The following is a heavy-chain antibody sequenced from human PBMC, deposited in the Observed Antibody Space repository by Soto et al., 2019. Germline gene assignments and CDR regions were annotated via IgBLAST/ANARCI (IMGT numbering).Heavy chain of an antibody. J-gene: IGHJ4*02. V-gene: IGHV3-23*01. D-gene: IGHD6-6*01. CDR2: ITGDGGDT. Sequence: PGGSLRPSCAASGFTFNSYAMSWVRQAPGEGLEWVSAITGDGGDTYNADSVRGRFSISRDNSENTLFLQMNSLRAEDTAIYYCVKGSRTARPYYFDYWGQGTLVTVSS. CDR3: VKGSRTARPYYFDY. CDR1: GFTFNSYA.